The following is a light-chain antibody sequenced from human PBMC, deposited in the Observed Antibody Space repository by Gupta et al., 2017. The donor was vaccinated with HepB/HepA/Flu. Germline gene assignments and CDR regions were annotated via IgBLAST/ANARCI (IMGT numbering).Light chain of an antibody. Sequence: DVMTPSQPSLPFTLGQPPPISCRSSQSLLYSDGNTYLTGFPQRPGQSPRRLIYKVSTLECGVPARFSGRGSGTDFTLNISRMEAEDVGAYSCKQCIPSSTFGPGTQVEIK. CDR3: KQCIPSST. CDR1: QSLLYSDGNTY. V-gene: IGKV2D-30*01. CDR2: KVS. J-gene: IGKJ5*01.